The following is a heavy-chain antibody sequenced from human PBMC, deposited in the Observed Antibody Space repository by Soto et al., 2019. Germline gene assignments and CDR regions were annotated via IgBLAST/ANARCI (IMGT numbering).Heavy chain of an antibody. CDR3: ARGVLKAAAFDY. Sequence: QLQLQESGPGLVKPSETLSLTCTVSGGSISSSSYYWGWIRQPPGQGLEWIGRIYYSGSTYYNPSLKSRVTISVATSKNQFSLKLSSVTAADTAVYYCARGVLKAAAFDYCGQGTLVTVSS. CDR1: GGSISSSSYY. J-gene: IGHJ4*02. V-gene: IGHV4-39*01. D-gene: IGHD6-13*01. CDR2: IYYSGST.